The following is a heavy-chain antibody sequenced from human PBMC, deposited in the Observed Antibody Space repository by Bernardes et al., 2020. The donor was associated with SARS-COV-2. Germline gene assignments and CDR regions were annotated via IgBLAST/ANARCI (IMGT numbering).Heavy chain of an antibody. V-gene: IGHV1-18*04. CDR3: ARSHNSGPSYGMDI. CDR1: GYTFISYA. Sequence: ASVKVSCKASGYTFISYAISWVRQAPGQGLEWMGWISTYNRNTNYARNLQGRVTLTTDTSTSTAYMELRSLRSDDTAVYYCARSHNSGPSYGMDIWGQGTTVTVSS. D-gene: IGHD1-26*01. J-gene: IGHJ6*02. CDR2: ISTYNRNT.